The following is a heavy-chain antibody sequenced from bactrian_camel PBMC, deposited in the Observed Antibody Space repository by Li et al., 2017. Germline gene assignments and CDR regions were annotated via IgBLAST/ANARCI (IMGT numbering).Heavy chain of an antibody. V-gene: IGHV3S54*01. CDR3: AAAPAGAGHVFDERRYNY. D-gene: IGHD6*01. CDR1: GDTSRYNC. CDR2: IYTENDAQ. Sequence: HVQLVESGGGSVQAGGSLRLSCVASGDTSRYNCMAWFRQVPGKEREGVAAIYTENDAQYYADSVNGRFTISHDPTRNTVYLQMNNLKPGDTAVYYCAAAPAGAGHVFDERRYNYWGQGTQVTVS. J-gene: IGHJ4*01.